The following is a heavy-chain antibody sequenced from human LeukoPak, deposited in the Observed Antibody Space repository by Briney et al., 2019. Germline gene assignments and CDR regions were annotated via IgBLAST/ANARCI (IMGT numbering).Heavy chain of an antibody. Sequence: KTSETLSLTCTVSGGSISSYYWSWIRQPPGKGLEWIGYTYYSGSTNYNPSLKRRVTISIDTSKNQFSLKLSSVTAADTAVYYCARGGSASYPFDYWGQGTLVTVSS. D-gene: IGHD1-26*01. CDR3: ARGGSASYPFDY. V-gene: IGHV4-59*01. CDR2: TYYSGST. CDR1: GGSISSYY. J-gene: IGHJ4*02.